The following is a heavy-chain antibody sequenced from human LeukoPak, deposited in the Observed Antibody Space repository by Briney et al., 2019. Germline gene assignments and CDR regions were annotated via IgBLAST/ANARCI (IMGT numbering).Heavy chain of an antibody. CDR3: ARVAYTVTDYFDC. D-gene: IGHD4-17*01. V-gene: IGHV4-4*07. CDR1: GGSISSHY. Sequence: SETLSLTCTVSGGSISSHYWSWIRQPAGKGLVWIGRIYSSGSTMYNPSLKSRVTMSVDTSKNQFSLKLSSVTAADTAVYYCARVAYTVTDYFDCWGQGTLVTVSS. CDR2: IYSSGST. J-gene: IGHJ4*02.